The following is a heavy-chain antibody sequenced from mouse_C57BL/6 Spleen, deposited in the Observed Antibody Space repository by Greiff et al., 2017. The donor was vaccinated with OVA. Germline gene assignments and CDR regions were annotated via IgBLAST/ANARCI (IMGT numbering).Heavy chain of an antibody. CDR2: INPNNGGT. CDR1: GYTFTDYY. D-gene: IGHD2-1*01. V-gene: IGHV1-26*01. CDR3: ARDGNYEDY. J-gene: IGHJ2*01. Sequence: EVQLQRSGPELVKPGASVKISCKASGYTFTDYYMNWVKQSHGKSLEWIGDINPNNGGTSYNQKFKGKATLTVDKSSSTAYMELRSLTSEDSAVYYCARDGNYEDYWGQGTTLTVSS.